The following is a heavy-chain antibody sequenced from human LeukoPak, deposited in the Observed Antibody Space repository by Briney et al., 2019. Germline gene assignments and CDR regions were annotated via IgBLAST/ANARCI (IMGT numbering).Heavy chain of an antibody. CDR2: IIPIFGTA. D-gene: IGHD6-13*01. CDR1: GGTFSSYA. V-gene: IGHV1-69*13. CDR3: ARVRSRVRGYSSSPLDY. J-gene: IGHJ4*02. Sequence: SVKVSCKASGGTFSSYAISWVRQAPGQGLEWMGGIIPIFGTANYAQKFQGRVTITADESTSTAYMELSSLRSEDTAVYYCARVRSRVRGYSSSPLDYWGQGTLVTVSS.